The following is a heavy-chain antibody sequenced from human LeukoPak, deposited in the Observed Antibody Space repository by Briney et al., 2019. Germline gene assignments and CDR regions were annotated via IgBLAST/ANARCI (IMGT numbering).Heavy chain of an antibody. V-gene: IGHV3-11*01. CDR3: ARGLASWIQLWSASDY. D-gene: IGHD5-18*01. Sequence: GGSLRLSCAASGFTFSDYYMSWIRQAPGKGLEWVSYISSSGSTIYYADSVKGRSTISRDNAKNSLYLQMNSLRAEDTAVYYCARGLASWIQLWSASDYWGQGTLVTVSS. CDR2: ISSSGSTI. J-gene: IGHJ4*02. CDR1: GFTFSDYY.